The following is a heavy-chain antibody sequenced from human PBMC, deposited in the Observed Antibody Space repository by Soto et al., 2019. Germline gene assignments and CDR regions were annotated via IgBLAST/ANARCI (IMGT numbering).Heavy chain of an antibody. CDR3: ARKKYYDRSGYLFDY. J-gene: IGHJ4*02. V-gene: IGHV4-59*01. CDR2: IYYSGST. Sequence: SETLSLTCTVSGGSISSYYWSWIRQPPGKGLEWIGYIYYSGSTNYNPSLKSRVTISLDTSKNQFSLKLSSVTAADTAVYYCARKKYYDRSGYLFDYWGRGILVTVSS. CDR1: GGSISSYY. D-gene: IGHD3-22*01.